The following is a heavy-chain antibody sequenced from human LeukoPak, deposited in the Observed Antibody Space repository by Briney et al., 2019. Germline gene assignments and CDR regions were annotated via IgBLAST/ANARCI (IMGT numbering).Heavy chain of an antibody. Sequence: PSQTLSLTCAVSGGSISSGGYSWSWIRQPPGKGLEWIGYIYHSGSTYYNPSLKSRVTISVDRSKNQFSLELSSVTAADTAVYFCARGLLFLGPYFQHWGQGTLVTVSS. CDR1: GGSISSGGYS. CDR2: IYHSGST. D-gene: IGHD3-3*01. V-gene: IGHV4-30-2*01. J-gene: IGHJ1*01. CDR3: ARGLLFLGPYFQH.